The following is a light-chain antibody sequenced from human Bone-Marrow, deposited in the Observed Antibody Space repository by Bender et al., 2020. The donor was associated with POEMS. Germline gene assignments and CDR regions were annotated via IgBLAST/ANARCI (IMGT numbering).Light chain of an antibody. CDR3: QTYDSRNLVV. CDR1: TSDVGGYNY. CDR2: EVT. Sequence: QSALTQPASVSGSPGQSITISCTGTTSDVGGYNYVSWYQQYPGKAPKLMIYEVTKRPSGVSNRFSGSIDISSKSASLTISGLQTEDEADYYCQTYDSRNLVVFGGGTKLTVL. J-gene: IGLJ2*01. V-gene: IGLV2-14*01.